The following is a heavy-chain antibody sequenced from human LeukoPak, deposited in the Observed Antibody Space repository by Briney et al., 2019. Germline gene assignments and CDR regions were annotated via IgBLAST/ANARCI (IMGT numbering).Heavy chain of an antibody. J-gene: IGHJ6*02. CDR3: ARDQGDSSSSPYYYYGMDV. D-gene: IGHD6-6*01. CDR2: IYYSGST. Sequence: SETLSLTCTVSGGSISRYYWSWIRQPPGKGLEWIGYIYYSGSTNYNPSLKSRVTISVDTSKNQFSLKLSSVTAADTAVYYCARDQGDSSSSPYYYYGMDVWGQGTTVTVSS. V-gene: IGHV4-59*13. CDR1: GGSISRYY.